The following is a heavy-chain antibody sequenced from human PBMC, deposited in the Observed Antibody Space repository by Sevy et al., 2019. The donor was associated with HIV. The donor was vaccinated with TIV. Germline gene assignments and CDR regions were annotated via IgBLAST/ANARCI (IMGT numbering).Heavy chain of an antibody. V-gene: IGHV3-33*03. Sequence: GGSLRLSCAASGFTFSNYGMHWVRQAPGKGLEWVAVIWNDRSNKHYADSVKGRFTISRDNSKNTLYLQMNSLRAEDTAVYYCLSLPTNYYDIRGYLGDDSFDVGGQGTMVT. CDR2: IWNDRSNK. J-gene: IGHJ3*01. CDR3: LSLPTNYYDIRGYLGDDSFDV. CDR1: GFTFSNYG. D-gene: IGHD3-22*01.